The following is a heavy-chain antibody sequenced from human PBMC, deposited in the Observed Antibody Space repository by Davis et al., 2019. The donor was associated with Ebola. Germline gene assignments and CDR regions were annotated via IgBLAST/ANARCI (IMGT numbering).Heavy chain of an antibody. V-gene: IGHV3-11*06. CDR1: GFTFSDYY. Sequence: GESLKISCAASGFTFSDYYMSWIRQAPGKGLEWVSYISSSSSYTNYADSVKGRFTISRDNAKNSLYLQMNSLRAEDTAVYYCARIMDFWSGYPYMDVWGKGTTVTVSS. CDR2: ISSSSSYT. D-gene: IGHD3-3*01. J-gene: IGHJ6*03. CDR3: ARIMDFWSGYPYMDV.